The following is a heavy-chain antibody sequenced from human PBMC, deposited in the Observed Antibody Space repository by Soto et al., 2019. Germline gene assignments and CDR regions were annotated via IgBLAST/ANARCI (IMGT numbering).Heavy chain of an antibody. CDR2: IIPIFGTE. CDR3: SPSKYSSGWYVRYYYYGMDV. Sequence: QVQLVQSGAEVKKPGSSVKVSCKASGGTFSSYAISWVRQAPGQGLEWMGGIIPIFGTENYAQKFQGRVTITADKSTSTAYMELSSLRSEDTAVYYCSPSKYSSGWYVRYYYYGMDVLGQGTTVTVSS. CDR1: GGTFSSYA. J-gene: IGHJ6*02. V-gene: IGHV1-69*06. D-gene: IGHD6-19*01.